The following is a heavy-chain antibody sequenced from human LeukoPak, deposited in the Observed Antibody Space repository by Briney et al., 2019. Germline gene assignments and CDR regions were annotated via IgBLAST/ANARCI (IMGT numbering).Heavy chain of an antibody. CDR1: GGSISSGGYY. Sequence: TLSLPCTVSGGSISSGGYYWSWIRQQPGKGLEWIGYIYYSGSTSYNPSLKSRLTISVDTSKNQFSLKLSSVTAADTAMYYCARCRIAAGSIWEDYWGQGTLVTVSS. CDR2: IYYSGST. V-gene: IGHV4-31*03. CDR3: ARCRIAAGSIWEDY. D-gene: IGHD6-13*01. J-gene: IGHJ4*02.